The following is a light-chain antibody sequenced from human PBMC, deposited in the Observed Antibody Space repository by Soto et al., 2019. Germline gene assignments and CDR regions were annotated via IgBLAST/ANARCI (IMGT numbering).Light chain of an antibody. V-gene: IGLV2-11*01. CDR2: DVS. CDR3: CSYAGTYTPL. Sequence: QSALTQPRSVSGSPGQSVTISCTGTSSDVGGYNYVSWYQHNPGKAPKLMIFDVSARPSGVPDRFSGSKSANTASLTISGLQGEDEADYYCCSYAGTYTPLFGGVTNLTVL. J-gene: IGLJ2*01. CDR1: SSDVGGYNY.